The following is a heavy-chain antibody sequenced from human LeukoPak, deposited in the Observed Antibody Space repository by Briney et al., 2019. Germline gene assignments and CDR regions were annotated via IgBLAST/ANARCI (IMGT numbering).Heavy chain of an antibody. CDR3: ATTTSGGDAFDI. CDR2: SYYSGST. D-gene: IGHD1-26*01. Sequence: SETLSLTCTVSGGSITHYYWTWIQQPPGKTLEWIGYSYYSGSTKYNPSLRSRVTISVDTSNNQFSLNLRSVTAADTAVYYCATTTSGGDAFDIWGQGAMVTVSS. V-gene: IGHV4-59*01. J-gene: IGHJ3*02. CDR1: GGSITHYY.